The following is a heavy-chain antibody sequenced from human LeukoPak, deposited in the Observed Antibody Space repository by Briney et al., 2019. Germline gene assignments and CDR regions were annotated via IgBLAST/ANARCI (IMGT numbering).Heavy chain of an antibody. V-gene: IGHV5-51*01. CDR3: ARHESMVRGAAKFVY. J-gene: IGHJ4*02. Sequence: GESLKISCKGSGYSFTNYWIGWVRQMPGKGLEWMGIIYPGDSDTRYSPSFQGQVSISADKSISTAYLQWSSLKASDTAMYYCARHESMVRGAAKFVYWGQGTLVTVSS. CDR2: IYPGDSDT. D-gene: IGHD3-10*01. CDR1: GYSFTNYW.